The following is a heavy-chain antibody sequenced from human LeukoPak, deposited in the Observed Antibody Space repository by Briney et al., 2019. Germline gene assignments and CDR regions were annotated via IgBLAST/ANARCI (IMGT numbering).Heavy chain of an antibody. J-gene: IGHJ4*02. CDR3: AREPGHYYGSGSLDY. V-gene: IGHV6-1*01. D-gene: IGHD3-10*01. CDR1: GDSVSSNSAA. CDR2: TYYRSKWYN. Sequence: PSQTLSLTCAISGDSVSSNSAAWNWIRQSPSRGLEWLGRTYYRSKWYNDYAVSVKSRKTINPDTSKNQFSLQLNSVTPEDTAVYYCAREPGHYYGSGSLDYWGQGTLVTVSS.